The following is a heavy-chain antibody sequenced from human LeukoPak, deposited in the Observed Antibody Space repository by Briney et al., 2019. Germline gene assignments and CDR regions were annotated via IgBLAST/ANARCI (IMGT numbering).Heavy chain of an antibody. J-gene: IGHJ4*02. CDR2: IRRKANDGTK. D-gene: IGHD4-17*01. Sequence: GGSLRLSCTASGFNFGDYGLSWARQAPGKGLEWIGFIRRKANDGTKEYAASVKGRFTISRDDSKAIAYLQMNGLQTEDTALYYCTRADGDYDHHFFDYWGQGTQVSVSS. CDR1: GFNFGDYG. CDR3: TRADGDYDHHFFDY. V-gene: IGHV3-49*04.